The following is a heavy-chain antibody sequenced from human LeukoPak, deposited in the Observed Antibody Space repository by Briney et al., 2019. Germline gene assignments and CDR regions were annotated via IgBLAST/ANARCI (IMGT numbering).Heavy chain of an antibody. Sequence: ASVKVSCKASGYTFTSYYMHWVRQAPGQGLEWMGWINPNSGGTNYAQKFQGRVTMTRDTSISTAYMELSRLRSDDTAVYYCARTSSGYYYPIDYWGQGTLVTVSS. CDR2: INPNSGGT. J-gene: IGHJ4*02. D-gene: IGHD3-22*01. CDR3: ARTSSGYYYPIDY. V-gene: IGHV1-2*02. CDR1: GYTFTSYY.